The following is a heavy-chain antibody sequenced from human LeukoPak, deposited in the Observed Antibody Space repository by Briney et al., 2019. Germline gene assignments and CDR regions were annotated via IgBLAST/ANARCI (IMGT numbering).Heavy chain of an antibody. Sequence: PGGSLRLSCAASGFTFSSYWKNWARQAPGKGLEWVASINHIGNVNYYVDSVKGRFTISRDNAKNSLYLQMSNLRAEDTAVYFCARGGGLDVWGQGATVTVSS. CDR2: INHIGNVN. CDR1: GFTFSSYW. CDR3: ARGGGLDV. D-gene: IGHD3-16*01. J-gene: IGHJ6*02. V-gene: IGHV3-7*03.